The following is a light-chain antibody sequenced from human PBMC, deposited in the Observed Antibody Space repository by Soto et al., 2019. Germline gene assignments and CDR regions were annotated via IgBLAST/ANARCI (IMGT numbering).Light chain of an antibody. CDR3: CSYGGSSTFV. J-gene: IGLJ1*01. CDR2: EGS. V-gene: IGLV2-23*01. Sequence: QSVLTQPASVSGSPGQSITISCTGTRSDVGSYNLVSWYQQHPGKAPKLMIYEGSKRPSGVSKRFSGSKSGNTASLTISGLQAEYEADYYCCSYGGSSTFVFGTGTMLTVL. CDR1: RSDVGSYNL.